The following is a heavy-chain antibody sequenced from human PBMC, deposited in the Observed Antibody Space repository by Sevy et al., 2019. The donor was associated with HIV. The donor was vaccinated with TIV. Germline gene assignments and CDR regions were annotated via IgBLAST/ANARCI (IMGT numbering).Heavy chain of an antibody. CDR2: ISSSSGYT. D-gene: IGHD5-12*01. CDR1: GFTFSDYY. V-gene: IGHV3-11*06. J-gene: IGHJ4*02. Sequence: GGSLRLSCAASGFTFSDYYMSWIRQAPGKGLEWVSYISSSSGYTNYADSVKGRFTISRDNAKNSLYLQMNSLRAEDTAVHYCARARVVASFPYYFDNWGQGTLVTVSS. CDR3: ARARVVASFPYYFDN.